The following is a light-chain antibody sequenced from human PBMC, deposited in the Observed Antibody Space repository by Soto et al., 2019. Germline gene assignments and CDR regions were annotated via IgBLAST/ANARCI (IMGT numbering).Light chain of an antibody. J-gene: IGKJ1*01. CDR3: QQYDSYSRT. CDR2: GAS. CDR1: QSVSSGF. Sequence: EIVLTQSPGTLSLSPGERATLSCRASQSVSSGFLAWYQQKPGQAPRLLIYGASSRETGIPDRFSGSGSGTDFTLTISRLEPEDFAVYYCQQYDSYSRTFGQGTKVDIK. V-gene: IGKV3-20*01.